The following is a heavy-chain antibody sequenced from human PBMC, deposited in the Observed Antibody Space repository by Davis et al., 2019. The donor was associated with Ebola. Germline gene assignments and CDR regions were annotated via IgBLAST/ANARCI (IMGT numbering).Heavy chain of an antibody. J-gene: IGHJ4*02. V-gene: IGHV3-30*04. Sequence: PGGSLRLSCAVSGFNFNIYAMHWVRQAPGKGLEWVAALSYDASNTYYADSVRGRFTISRDTSKNTLYLQMNSLSVEDTAIYYCTKGATTLFGVVTDFDDWGQGTLVTVSS. CDR1: GFNFNIYA. CDR3: TKGATTLFGVVTDFDD. D-gene: IGHD3-3*01. CDR2: LSYDASNT.